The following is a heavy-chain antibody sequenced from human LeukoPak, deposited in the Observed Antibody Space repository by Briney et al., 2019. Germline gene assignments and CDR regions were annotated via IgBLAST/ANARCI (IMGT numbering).Heavy chain of an antibody. CDR3: ARVGIAAAQGAFDI. CDR1: GGSISSGGYY. V-gene: IGHV4-31*03. Sequence: SETLSLTCTVSGGSISSGGYYWSWIRQHPGKGLEWIGYIYYSGSTNYNPSLKSRVTISVDKSKNQFSLKLSSVTAADTAVYYCARVGIAAAQGAFDIWGQGTMVTVSS. J-gene: IGHJ3*02. CDR2: IYYSGST. D-gene: IGHD6-13*01.